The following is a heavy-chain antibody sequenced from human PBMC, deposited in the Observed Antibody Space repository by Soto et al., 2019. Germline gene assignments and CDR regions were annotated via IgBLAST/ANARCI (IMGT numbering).Heavy chain of an antibody. CDR3: ARGRTATAYTMDV. CDR1: GYTFTNNG. J-gene: IGHJ6*04. Sequence: QVQFVQSGAEVKQPGASVKVSCKASGYTFTNNGIHWVRQAPGQRFEWMGWISAGNGDTKYSQKYQGRVSMTRDTSASIAYMELSSLRSEDTAVYHCARGRTATAYTMDVWGKGTTVTVSP. D-gene: IGHD3-16*01. V-gene: IGHV1-3*01. CDR2: ISAGNGDT.